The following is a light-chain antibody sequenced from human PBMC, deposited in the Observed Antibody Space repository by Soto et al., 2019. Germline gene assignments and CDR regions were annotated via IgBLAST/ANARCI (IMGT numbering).Light chain of an antibody. J-gene: IGLJ1*01. CDR2: SNN. CDR1: RSSIGSNT. Sequence: LTQPPSASATPGQRVTISCSGSRSSIGSNTVNWYQHLPGSAPKLLIYSNNHRPSGVPDRFSASKAGASASLAISGLQSEDEGDYYCAAWDASLGGFYVFGSGTKVTVL. CDR3: AAWDASLGGFYV. V-gene: IGLV1-44*01.